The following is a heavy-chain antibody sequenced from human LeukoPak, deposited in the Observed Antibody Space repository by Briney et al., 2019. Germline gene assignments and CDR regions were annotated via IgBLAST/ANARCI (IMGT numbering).Heavy chain of an antibody. D-gene: IGHD3-22*01. CDR3: TSRPTPFYYYDSRASYAFES. J-gene: IGHJ3*02. Sequence: GGSLRLSCAAPGFTFSGSAIHWVRQASGIGLEWLGRIRSKANSYATAYAASVNGRFTISRDDSQNTAYLQMNSLKTEDTAVYYCTSRPTPFYYYDSRASYAFESWGQGTMVTVSS. CDR1: GFTFSGSA. V-gene: IGHV3-73*01. CDR2: IRSKANSYAT.